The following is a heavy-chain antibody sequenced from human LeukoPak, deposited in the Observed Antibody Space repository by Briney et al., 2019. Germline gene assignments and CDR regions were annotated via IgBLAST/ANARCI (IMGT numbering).Heavy chain of an antibody. CDR2: IIPIFGTA. CDR1: GGTFSSYA. CDR3: ANDYGGNRAYYYYGMDV. J-gene: IGHJ6*02. V-gene: IGHV1-69*01. Sequence: VKVSCKASGGTFSSYAISWVRQAPGQGLEWMGGIIPIFGTANYAQKFQGRVTITADESTSTAYMELSSLRSEDTAVYYCANDYGGNRAYYYYGMDVWGQGTTVTVSS. D-gene: IGHD4-23*01.